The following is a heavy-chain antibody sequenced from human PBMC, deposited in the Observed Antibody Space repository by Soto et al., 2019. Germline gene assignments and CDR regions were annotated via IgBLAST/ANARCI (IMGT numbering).Heavy chain of an antibody. D-gene: IGHD4-17*01. V-gene: IGHV4-39*01. CDR3: ARPGATVTRPKNAFDI. Sequence: SETLSLTCTVSGGSISSSSYYWGWIRQPPGKGLEWIGSIYYSGSTYYNPSLKSRVTISVDTSKNQFSLKLSSVTAADTAVYYCARPGATVTRPKNAFDIWGQGTMVTVSS. CDR1: GGSISSSSYY. J-gene: IGHJ3*02. CDR2: IYYSGST.